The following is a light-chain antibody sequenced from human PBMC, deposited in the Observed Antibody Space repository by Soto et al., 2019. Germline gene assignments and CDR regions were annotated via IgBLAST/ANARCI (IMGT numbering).Light chain of an antibody. CDR3: QSYDSSLSVLYV. V-gene: IGLV1-40*01. CDR1: SSNIGAGYD. Sequence: QSVLTQPPSVSGAPGQTVTISCTGSSSNIGAGYDVHWYQQLPGTAPKLLIYGNNKRPSGVPDRFSGSKSGTSGSLAITGLQAEDEADYYCQSYDSSLSVLYVFGTGTKLTV. CDR2: GNN. J-gene: IGLJ1*01.